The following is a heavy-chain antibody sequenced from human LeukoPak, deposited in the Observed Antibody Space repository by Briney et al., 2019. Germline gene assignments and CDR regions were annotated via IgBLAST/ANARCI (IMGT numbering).Heavy chain of an antibody. CDR2: ISSSSSYI. CDR3: ARYPGIAAAGY. CDR1: GFTFSSYS. J-gene: IGHJ4*02. D-gene: IGHD6-13*01. V-gene: IGHV3-21*01. Sequence: GGSLRLSCAASGFTFSSYSMNWVRQAPGKGLEWVSSISSSSSYIYYADSVKGRFTISRDNAKNSLYLQVNSLRAEDTAVYYCARYPGIAAAGYWGQGTLVTVSS.